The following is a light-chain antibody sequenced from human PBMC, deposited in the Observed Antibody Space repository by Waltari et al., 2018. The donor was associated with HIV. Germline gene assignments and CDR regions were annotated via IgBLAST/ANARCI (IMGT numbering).Light chain of an antibody. CDR2: GAS. Sequence: EVVLTQSQGTLSLSPGERATLSCRASQSVGSTYLAWYQQKPGQAPRLLIHGASSRATGIPDRFSGSGSGTDFILTISRLEPEDFAMYYCQHFDTSPPGTFGQGTKLQIK. J-gene: IGKJ2*02. CDR3: QHFDTSPPGT. CDR1: QSVGSTY. V-gene: IGKV3-20*01.